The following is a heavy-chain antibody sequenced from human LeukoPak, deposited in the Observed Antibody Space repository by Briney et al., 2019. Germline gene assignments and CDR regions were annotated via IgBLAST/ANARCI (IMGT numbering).Heavy chain of an antibody. CDR2: ISGSGGST. CDR3: AKDSSGYYSPGCDY. Sequence: GGSLRLSCAASGFTFSSYAMSWVRQAPGKGLEWVSAISGSGGSTYYADSVKGQFTISRDNSKNTLYLQMNSLRAEDTAVYYCAKDSSGYYSPGCDYWGQGTLVTVSS. D-gene: IGHD3-22*01. V-gene: IGHV3-23*01. CDR1: GFTFSSYA. J-gene: IGHJ4*02.